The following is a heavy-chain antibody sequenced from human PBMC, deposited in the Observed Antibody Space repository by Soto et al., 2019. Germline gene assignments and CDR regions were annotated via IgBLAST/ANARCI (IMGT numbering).Heavy chain of an antibody. V-gene: IGHV3-74*01. CDR2: INSDGRTI. J-gene: IGHJ4*02. CDR1: GFSLGSHW. CDR3: ARKGSGSGYFDLDY. Sequence: GGSLRLSCEASGFSLGSHWMHWVRQAPGEGLVWVSRINSDGRTINYADSVKGRFTISRDNAKNTLFLQMSSLRVEDTAVYYCARKGSGSGYFDLDYWGQGALVTVSS. D-gene: IGHD5-12*01.